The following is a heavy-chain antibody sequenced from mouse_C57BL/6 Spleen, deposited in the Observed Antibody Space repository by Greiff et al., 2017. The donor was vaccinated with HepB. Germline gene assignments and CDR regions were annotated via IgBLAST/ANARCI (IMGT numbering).Heavy chain of an antibody. D-gene: IGHD4-1*01. J-gene: IGHJ2*01. V-gene: IGHV1-50*01. Sequence: QVQLKQPGAELVKPGASVKLSCKASGYTFTSYWMQWVKQRPGQGLEWIGEIDPSDSYTNYNQKFKGKATLTVDTSSSTAYMQLSSLTSEDSAVYYCARRGSNWEDFDYWGQGTTLTVSS. CDR2: IDPSDSYT. CDR1: GYTFTSYW. CDR3: ARRGSNWEDFDY.